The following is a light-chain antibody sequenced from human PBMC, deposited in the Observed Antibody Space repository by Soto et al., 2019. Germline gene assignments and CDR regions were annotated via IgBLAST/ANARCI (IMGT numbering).Light chain of an antibody. CDR2: EVS. Sequence: QSALTQPASVSGSPGQSITISCTGTSSDVGGYNYVSWYQQHPGKAPKLMIYEVSNRPSGVSNRFSGSKSGNTASLTISGLQAEDEADYHCCSYAGTYTLVFGGGTKLTVL. J-gene: IGLJ2*01. CDR1: SSDVGGYNY. V-gene: IGLV2-14*01. CDR3: CSYAGTYTLV.